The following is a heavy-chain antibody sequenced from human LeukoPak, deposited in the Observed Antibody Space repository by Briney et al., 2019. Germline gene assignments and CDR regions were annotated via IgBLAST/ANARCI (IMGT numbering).Heavy chain of an antibody. CDR3: ARDDEDRAWFDP. V-gene: IGHV4-4*07. CDR1: GGPIRSDY. CDR2: IYTSGSI. Sequence: SETLSLTCTVSGGPIRSDYYSWIRQPAGKGLEWIGRIYTSGSITYNPSLKSRVTMSVDRSKNQFSLKLSSVTAADTAVYYCARDDEDRAWFDPWGQGILVSVSS. D-gene: IGHD2-15*01. J-gene: IGHJ5*02.